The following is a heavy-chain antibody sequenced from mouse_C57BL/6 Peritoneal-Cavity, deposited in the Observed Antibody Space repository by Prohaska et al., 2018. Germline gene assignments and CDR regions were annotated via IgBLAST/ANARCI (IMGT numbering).Heavy chain of an antibody. CDR3: ASLSYYFDH. CDR1: VIDSSRYW. CDR2: IKPDSSTI. J-gene: IGHJ2*01. V-gene: IGHV4-1*01. Sequence: EVKLLQSGVGLVQPGGSLKLSCAASVIDSSRYWMSWVRRAPGKGLEWIGEIKPDSSTINYAQSLKDKFIISRDNAKNTPYLQMSKVRSEDTALYYCASLSYYFDHWCQGTTLTVSS.